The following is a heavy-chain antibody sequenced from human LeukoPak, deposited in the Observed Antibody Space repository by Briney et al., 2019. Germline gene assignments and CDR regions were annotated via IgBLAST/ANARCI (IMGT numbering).Heavy chain of an antibody. Sequence: ASVKVSCKASGYTFTNYYIHWVRQAPGQGLEWMGLISPSGAGTIYAQRFQGRVTMTRDTSTSTVYMDLNSLRSGDTAVYYCARSSITVTHEIDHWGQGTLVTVSS. V-gene: IGHV1-46*01. CDR2: ISPSGAGT. CDR1: GYTFTNYY. J-gene: IGHJ4*02. CDR3: ARSSITVTHEIDH. D-gene: IGHD4-17*01.